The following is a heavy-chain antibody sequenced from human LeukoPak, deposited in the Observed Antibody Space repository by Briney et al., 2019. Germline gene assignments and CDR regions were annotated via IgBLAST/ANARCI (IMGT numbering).Heavy chain of an antibody. V-gene: IGHV3-9*01. CDR2: INWKTGNG. D-gene: IGHD5-24*01. J-gene: IGHJ2*01. Sequence: GGSLRLSCAVSGFNFDDYAMHWVRQAPGGGLEWVSGINWKTGNGIYADSVKGRFTISRDNAKNSLYLQMSSLRAEDTALYYCSRRAARWQFDLWGRGTLLTVSS. CDR3: SRRAARWQFDL. CDR1: GFNFDDYA.